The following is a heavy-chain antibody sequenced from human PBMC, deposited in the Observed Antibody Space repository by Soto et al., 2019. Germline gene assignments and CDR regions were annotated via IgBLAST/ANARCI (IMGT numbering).Heavy chain of an antibody. CDR1: GFTFSSYG. V-gene: IGHV3-33*01. J-gene: IGHJ4*02. D-gene: IGHD1-26*01. CDR3: ARDRYGGSQEALDY. CDR2: IWYDGSNK. Sequence: QVQLVESGGGVVQPGRSLRLSCAASGFTFSSYGMHWVRQAPGKGLEWVAVIWYDGSNKYYADSVKGRFTISRDNSKNTLYLQMNSLRAEDTAVYYCARDRYGGSQEALDYWGQGTLVTVSS.